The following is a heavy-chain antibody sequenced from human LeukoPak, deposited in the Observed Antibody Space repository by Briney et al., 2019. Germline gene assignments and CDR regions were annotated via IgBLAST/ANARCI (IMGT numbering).Heavy chain of an antibody. CDR3: AKNRGALMVYATHAFDI. J-gene: IGHJ3*02. V-gene: IGHV3-30*02. CDR2: IRYDGSNK. Sequence: GGSLRLSCAASGFTFSSYGRHWVRQAPGKALEWVAFIRYDGSNKYYADSVKGRFTISRDNSKNTLYLQMNSLRAEDTAVYYCAKNRGALMVYATHAFDIWGQGTMVAVSS. CDR1: GFTFSSYG. D-gene: IGHD2-8*01.